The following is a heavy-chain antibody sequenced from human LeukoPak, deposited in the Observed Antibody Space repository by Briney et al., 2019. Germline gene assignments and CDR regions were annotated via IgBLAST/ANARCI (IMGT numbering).Heavy chain of an antibody. CDR1: GFTFSEYG. CDR3: AKDLFCTGGSCYSGRLQH. D-gene: IGHD2-15*01. V-gene: IGHV3-30*02. Sequence: GGSLRLSCTASGFTFSEYGIHWVRQAPGKGLEWVTFIRYDGTTKYYADSVKGRFTISRDNSKNTVSLQMNSLTSEDTAMYYCAKDLFCTGGSCYSGRLQHWGQGTLVTVSS. CDR2: IRYDGTTK. J-gene: IGHJ1*01.